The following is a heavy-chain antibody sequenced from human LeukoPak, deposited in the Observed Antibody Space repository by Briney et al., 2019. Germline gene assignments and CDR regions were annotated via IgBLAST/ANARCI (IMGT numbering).Heavy chain of an antibody. V-gene: IGHV4-59*08. J-gene: IGHJ4*02. Sequence: SETLSLTCTVSGGSITSYYWTWIRQPPGKGLEWIGYLYYTGSTNYNPSLKGRVAMPVDTSNNQFSLKLSSVTAADTAVYYCARLVAADYFDYWGQGALVTVSS. CDR3: ARLVAADYFDY. D-gene: IGHD2-15*01. CDR2: LYYTGST. CDR1: GGSITSYY.